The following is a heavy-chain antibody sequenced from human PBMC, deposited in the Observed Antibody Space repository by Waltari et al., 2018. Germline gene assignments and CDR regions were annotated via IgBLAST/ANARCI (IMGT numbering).Heavy chain of an antibody. CDR1: GDSVSSHSAA. CDR2: TYYRSKWYS. V-gene: IGHV6-1*01. CDR3: ARVRAARRWLKEDYFYYDMDV. J-gene: IGHJ6*02. Sequence: QVQLQQSGPGLVKPSQTLSVTCVISGDSVSSHSAAWNWIMQSPSRGLEWLGRTYYRSKWYSDFGVTVKGRITFTPDTSKNQVSLHLSSVTPDDTAVYYCARVRAARRWLKEDYFYYDMDVWGHGTTVTVSS. D-gene: IGHD6-19*01.